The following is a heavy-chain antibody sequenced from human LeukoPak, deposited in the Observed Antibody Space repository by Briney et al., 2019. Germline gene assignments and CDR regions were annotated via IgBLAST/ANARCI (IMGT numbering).Heavy chain of an antibody. Sequence: GGSLRLSCAASGFTLSSYSMNWVRPAPGKGLGWVSSISSSSSYIYYADSVKGRFTTSRDNAKNSLYLQMNSLRAEDTAVYYCAGPMGPAAIFGFDYWGQGNLVTLPS. CDR1: GFTLSSYS. CDR3: AGPMGPAAIFGFDY. CDR2: ISSSSSYI. D-gene: IGHD2-2*01. V-gene: IGHV3-21*01. J-gene: IGHJ4*02.